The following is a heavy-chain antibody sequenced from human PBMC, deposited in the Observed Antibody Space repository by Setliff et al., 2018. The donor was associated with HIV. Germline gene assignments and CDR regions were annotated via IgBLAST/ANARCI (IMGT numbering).Heavy chain of an antibody. CDR2: IKEDGSEK. CDR3: ARPGTRCSFDY. V-gene: IGHV3-7*05. J-gene: IGHJ4*02. D-gene: IGHD2-15*01. CDR1: GFLFHTYW. Sequence: PGESLRLSCAASGFLFHTYWMSWVRQAPGKGLEWVANIKEDGSEKYYVDSVKGRFTISRDNAENSLYLQMNSLTAEDTAVYYCARPGTRCSFDYWGQGILVTVSS.